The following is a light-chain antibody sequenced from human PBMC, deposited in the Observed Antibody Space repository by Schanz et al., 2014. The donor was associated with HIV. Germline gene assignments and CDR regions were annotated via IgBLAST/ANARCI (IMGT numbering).Light chain of an antibody. J-gene: IGKJ2*01. CDR3: QHFGRPPYT. CDR2: AAS. Sequence: EFVLTQSPATLSMSPGERATLSCRASQSINNNYLTWYQQTPGQAPRLLIYAASSRATDIPGRFSGSGSGTDFTLTISGLEPEDFAVYYCQHFGRPPYTFGQGTRLEI. V-gene: IGKV3-20*01. CDR1: QSINNNY.